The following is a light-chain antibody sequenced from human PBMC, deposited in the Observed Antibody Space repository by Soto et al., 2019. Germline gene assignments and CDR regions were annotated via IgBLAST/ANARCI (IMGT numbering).Light chain of an antibody. CDR3: QQYESTPPT. J-gene: IGKJ2*01. CDR1: QSVLYSSNNQNY. V-gene: IGKV4-1*01. Sequence: DIVMTQSPDSLAVSLGERATINCKSSQSVLYSSNNQNYLAWYQQRPGQPPKLLIYWASTRESGAPDRFSGSGSGTDFTLTITSLQAEDVAVYYCQQYESTPPTLGQGTKLEIK. CDR2: WAS.